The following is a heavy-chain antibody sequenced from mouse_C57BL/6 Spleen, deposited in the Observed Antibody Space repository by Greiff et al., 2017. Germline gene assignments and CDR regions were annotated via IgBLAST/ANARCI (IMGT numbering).Heavy chain of an antibody. V-gene: IGHV1-64*01. J-gene: IGHJ1*03. CDR2: IHPNSGST. D-gene: IGHD1-1*01. CDR1: GYTFTSYW. CDR3: ARPFYGSSPYWYFDV. Sequence: QVQLQQPGAELAKPGASVKLSCKASGYTFTSYWMHWVKQRPGQGLEWIGMIHPNSGSTNYNEKFKSKATLTVDKSSSTAYMQLSSLTSEDSAVYYCARPFYGSSPYWYFDVWGTGTTVTVSS.